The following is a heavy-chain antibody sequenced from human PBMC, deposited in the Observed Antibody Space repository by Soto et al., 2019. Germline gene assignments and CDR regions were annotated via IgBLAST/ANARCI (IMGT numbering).Heavy chain of an antibody. CDR1: GFTFDYYW. Sequence: LVESGGGLVQSGGSLRLSCAASGFTFDYYWMHWVRQVPGKGLLWVSHIQNDASLTTYSASVMGRFIISRGNAKNSLYLQMNGLRGEDTAVSFWVRGQRGGFDLWGPGTMVTVSS. J-gene: IGHJ3*01. D-gene: IGHD2-15*01. CDR2: IQNDASLT. V-gene: IGHV3-74*01. CDR3: VRGQRGGFDL.